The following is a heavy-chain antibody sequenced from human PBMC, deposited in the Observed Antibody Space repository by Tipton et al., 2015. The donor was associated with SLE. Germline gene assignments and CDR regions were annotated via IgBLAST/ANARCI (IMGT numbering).Heavy chain of an antibody. J-gene: IGHJ4*02. Sequence: QLVQSGAEVKKPGESLKISCKGSGYSFSRYWIGWVRQMPGKGLEWMGSIYPVDSDTRYSPSFQGQVIMSADKSISTAYLQWVTLAASDTAMYFCAGQDSSSLNRFDNCGQGPLVTVSS. CDR3: AGQDSSSLNRFDN. V-gene: IGHV5-51*01. CDR2: IYPVDSDT. CDR1: GYSFSRYW. D-gene: IGHD6-6*01.